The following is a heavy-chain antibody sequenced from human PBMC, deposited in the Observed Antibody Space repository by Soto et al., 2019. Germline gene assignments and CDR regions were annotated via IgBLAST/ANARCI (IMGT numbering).Heavy chain of an antibody. CDR1: GYTFTSYN. D-gene: IGHD1-26*01. V-gene: IGHV1-8*01. CDR2: MNPNSGNT. CDR3: ARERSSGAFDI. J-gene: IGHJ3*02. Sequence: QVRRVQSGVEVKKPGASVKVSGRTPGYTFTSYNINWVRQATGQGLEWMGWMNPNSGNTAYAQKFQGRVTMTRNTSISTAYMELSSLRSEDTAVYYCARERSSGAFDIWGQGTMVTVSS.